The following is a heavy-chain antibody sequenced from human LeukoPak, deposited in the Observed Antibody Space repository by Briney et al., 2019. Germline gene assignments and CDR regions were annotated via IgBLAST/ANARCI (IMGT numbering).Heavy chain of an antibody. CDR2: IYSTGST. CDR1: GGSISSYY. D-gene: IGHD6-13*01. J-gene: IGHJ4*02. CDR3: ARQIASAGTAGFDF. Sequence: SETLSLTCTVSGGSISSYYWSWIRQPAGKGLEWIGRIYSTGSTNYNPSLKGRVTMSVDTSKNQFSLRLRSVIAADTDVYYCARQIASAGTAGFDFWGQGALVTVSS. V-gene: IGHV4-4*07.